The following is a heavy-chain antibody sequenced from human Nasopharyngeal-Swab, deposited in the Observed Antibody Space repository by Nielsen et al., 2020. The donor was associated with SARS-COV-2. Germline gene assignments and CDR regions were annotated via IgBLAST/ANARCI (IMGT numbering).Heavy chain of an antibody. CDR1: GSIFSSYT. Sequence: GGSLRLSCDASGSIFSSYTMNWVRRAPEKGLEWVSSISRSSSDIYYRDSLKGRFTVSRDNTKKSLYLQMDSLRAEDTAVYYCARDGYCGGDCYGAFDIWGQGTMVTVSS. V-gene: IGHV3-21*01. CDR2: ISRSSSDI. CDR3: ARDGYCGGDCYGAFDI. D-gene: IGHD2-21*02. J-gene: IGHJ3*02.